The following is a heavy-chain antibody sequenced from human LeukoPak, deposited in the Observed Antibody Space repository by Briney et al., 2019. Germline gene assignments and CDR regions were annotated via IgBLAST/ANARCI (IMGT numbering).Heavy chain of an antibody. D-gene: IGHD1-26*01. CDR1: GFTFSSYS. V-gene: IGHV3-21*01. CDR3: ARDGWELLRFDY. CDR2: ISSSSSYI. Sequence: GGSLRLSCAASGFTFSSYSMNWVRQAPGKGLEWVSSISSSSSYIYYADSVKGRFTISRDNAKNSLYLQMNSLRAEDTAVYYCARDGWELLRFDYWGQGTLVTVSS. J-gene: IGHJ4*02.